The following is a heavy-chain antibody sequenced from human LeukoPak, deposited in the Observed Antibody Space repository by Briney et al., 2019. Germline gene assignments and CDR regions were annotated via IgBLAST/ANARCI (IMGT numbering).Heavy chain of an antibody. Sequence: PSETLSLTCAAYGGSFSGYYWSWIRQPPGKGLEWIGEINHSGSTNYNPSLKSRVTISVDTSKNQFSLKLSSVTAADTAVYYCARVPSSGWKLLYYYYGMDVWGQGTTVTVSS. V-gene: IGHV4-34*01. D-gene: IGHD6-19*01. CDR2: INHSGST. CDR1: GGSFSGYY. CDR3: ARVPSSGWKLLYYYYGMDV. J-gene: IGHJ6*02.